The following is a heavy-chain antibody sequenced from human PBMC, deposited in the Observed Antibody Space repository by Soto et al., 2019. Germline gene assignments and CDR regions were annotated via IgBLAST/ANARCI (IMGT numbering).Heavy chain of an antibody. V-gene: IGHV3-7*05. CDR3: ARDLTAVGRGSDY. Sequence: EVQLVESGGDLVQPGGSLRLSCAASGFTFSTHWMTWVRQAPGKGLEWVANINQDGSDKNYVDSVKGRFTVSRDNSKNSLYLQMNGLRAEDTAVYYCARDLTAVGRGSDYWGLGTQVTVSS. D-gene: IGHD3-16*01. CDR2: INQDGSDK. J-gene: IGHJ4*02. CDR1: GFTFSTHW.